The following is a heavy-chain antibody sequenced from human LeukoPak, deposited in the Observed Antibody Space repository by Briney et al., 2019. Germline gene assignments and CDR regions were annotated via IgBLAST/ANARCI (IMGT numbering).Heavy chain of an antibody. CDR2: LSGNGGNT. V-gene: IGHV3-23*01. Sequence: SGGSLRLSCAASGFTFNTYATSWVRQAPGKGLEWVSGLSGNGGNTYYADSVKGRFTVSRDNSKNTLYLQMNSLRAEDTAIYYCAKDYFSGGWYYFDFWGQGTLVTVSS. CDR1: GFTFNTYA. CDR3: AKDYFSGGWYYFDF. J-gene: IGHJ4*02. D-gene: IGHD6-19*01.